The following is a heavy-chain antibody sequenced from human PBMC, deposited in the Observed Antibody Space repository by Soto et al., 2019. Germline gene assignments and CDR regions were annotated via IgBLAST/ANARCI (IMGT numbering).Heavy chain of an antibody. Sequence: HPGGSLRLSCAASGFTFSSYGMHWVRQAPGKGLEWVAVISYDGSNKYYADSVKGRFTISRDNSKNTLYLQMNSLRAEDTAVYYCAKDYDILTGYYKYYYYYGMDVWGQGTTVTVSS. CDR3: AKDYDILTGYYKYYYYYGMDV. V-gene: IGHV3-30*18. CDR1: GFTFSSYG. CDR2: ISYDGSNK. D-gene: IGHD3-9*01. J-gene: IGHJ6*02.